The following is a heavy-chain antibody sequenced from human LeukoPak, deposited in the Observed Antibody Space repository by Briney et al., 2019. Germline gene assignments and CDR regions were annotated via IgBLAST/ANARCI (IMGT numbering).Heavy chain of an antibody. D-gene: IGHD4-17*01. CDR3: ARASLGDYGDYDWFDP. CDR1: GGSISSGGYY. Sequence: SETLSLTCAVSGGSISSGGYYWSWIRQHPGKGLEWIGYIYYSGSTYYNPSLKSRVTISVDTSKNQFSLKLSSVTAADTAVYYCARASLGDYGDYDWFDPWGQGTLVTVSS. CDR2: IYYSGST. V-gene: IGHV4-31*11. J-gene: IGHJ5*02.